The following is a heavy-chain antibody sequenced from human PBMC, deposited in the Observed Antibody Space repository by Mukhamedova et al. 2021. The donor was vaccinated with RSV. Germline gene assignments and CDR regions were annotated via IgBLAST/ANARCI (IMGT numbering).Heavy chain of an antibody. D-gene: IGHD3-10*01. J-gene: IGHJ6*02. CDR2: GRT. V-gene: IGHV4-39*07. Sequence: GRTYYSPSLKSRLTISVDTSKNQFSLRLSSVTAADTAVYYCASDLGSGTNPYYYGMAVWGQGTTVTVSS. CDR3: ASDLGSGTNPYYYGMAV.